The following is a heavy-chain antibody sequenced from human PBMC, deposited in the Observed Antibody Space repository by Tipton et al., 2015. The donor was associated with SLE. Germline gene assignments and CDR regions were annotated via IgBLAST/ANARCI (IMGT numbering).Heavy chain of an antibody. D-gene: IGHD1-1*01. J-gene: IGHJ6*03. CDR2: INHSGST. Sequence: TLSLTCAVYGGSFSGYYWSWIRQPPGKGLEWIGEINHSGSTNYNPSLKSRVTISVDTSKNQFSVKLSSVTAADTAVYYCASSGLEPDQDYYYYMDVWGKGTTATVSS. CDR1: GGSFSGYY. V-gene: IGHV4-34*01. CDR3: ASSGLEPDQDYYYYMDV.